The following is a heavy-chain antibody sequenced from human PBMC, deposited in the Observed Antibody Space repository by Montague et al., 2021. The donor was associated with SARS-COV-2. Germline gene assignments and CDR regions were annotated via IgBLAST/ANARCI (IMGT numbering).Heavy chain of an antibody. CDR3: ARLWDTVYYYYGMDV. Sequence: SETLSLTCAVSGGSISSSSYYWGWVRQPPGKGLEWIGSIHYSGSTYCNPSLKSRVSISVDTSENQFSLKLSSVTAADTAVYYCARLWDTVYYYYGMDVWGQGTTVTVSS. D-gene: IGHD1-26*01. CDR1: GGSISSSSYY. J-gene: IGHJ6*02. CDR2: IHYSGST. V-gene: IGHV4-39*01.